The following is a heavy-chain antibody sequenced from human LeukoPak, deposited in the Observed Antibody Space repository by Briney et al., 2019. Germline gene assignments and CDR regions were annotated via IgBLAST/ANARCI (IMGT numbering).Heavy chain of an antibody. J-gene: IGHJ6*03. CDR3: ARTGYCSSASCYTASRPYYYYYMDV. CDR2: IYYTGTGSA. Sequence: ASETLSLTCTVSGVSITTNNWWTWVRQPPGKGLEWIAEIYYTGTGSANYNPSLKSRVTISVDTSKNQFSLKLSSVTAADTAVYYCARTGYCSSASCYTASRPYYYYYMDVWAKGPRSPSP. V-gene: IGHV4-4*02. CDR1: GVSITTNNW. D-gene: IGHD2-2*02.